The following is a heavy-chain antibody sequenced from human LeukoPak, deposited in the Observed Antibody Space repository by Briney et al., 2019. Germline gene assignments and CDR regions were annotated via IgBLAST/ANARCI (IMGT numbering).Heavy chain of an antibody. CDR3: ARDLPFKGGAFDI. Sequence: PSETLSLTCTVSGYSISSGYYWGWIRQPPGKGLEWIGSIYHSGSTYYNPSLKSRVTISVDTSKNQFSLKLSSVTAADTAVYYCARDLPFKGGAFDIWGQGTMVTVSS. J-gene: IGHJ3*02. CDR2: IYHSGST. CDR1: GYSISSGYY. V-gene: IGHV4-38-2*02.